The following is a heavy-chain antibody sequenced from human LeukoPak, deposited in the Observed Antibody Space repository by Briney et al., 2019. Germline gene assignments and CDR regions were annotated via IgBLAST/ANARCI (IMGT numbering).Heavy chain of an antibody. CDR2: VHLDGRT. CDR3: AREGGFYRPLDY. Sequence: SETLSPTCGVSGGSISNTNWWSWVRQPPGKGLEWIGEVHLDGRTNYNPSLESRLTMSVDVSENQVSLKLTSVTAADTAVYYCAREGGFYRPLDYSGQGTLVTVSS. CDR1: GGSISNTNW. V-gene: IGHV4-4*02. D-gene: IGHD3-3*01. J-gene: IGHJ4*02.